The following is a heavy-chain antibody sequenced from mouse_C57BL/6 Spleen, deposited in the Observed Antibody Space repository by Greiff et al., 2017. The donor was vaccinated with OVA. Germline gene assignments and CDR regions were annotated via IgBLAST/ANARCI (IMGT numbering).Heavy chain of an antibody. V-gene: IGHV1-42*01. D-gene: IGHD2-13*01. J-gene: IGHJ2*01. CDR1: GYSFTGYY. CDR2: INPSTGGT. Sequence: EVQLQQSGPELVKPGASVKISCKASGYSFTGYYMNWVKQSPEKSLEWIGEINPSTGGTTYNQKFKAKATLTVDKSSSTAYMQLKSLTSEDSAVYYCARGRDDSDYWGQGTTLTVSS. CDR3: ARGRDDSDY.